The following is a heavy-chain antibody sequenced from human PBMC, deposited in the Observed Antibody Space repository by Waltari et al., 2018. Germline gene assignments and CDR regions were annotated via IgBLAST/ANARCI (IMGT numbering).Heavy chain of an antibody. CDR1: GFTFRASA. Sequence: ELSESGGGLIQPGGSLRLSCAAVGFTFRASALGRVRQAPGKGLDGVSAITGSGDRTFYADFVKGRFTTSRDNSKNSLYLEMNGLRADDTAVYYCAKDWRRRLDYLDWLLFALDHWGQGTLVTVSS. CDR2: ITGSGDRT. V-gene: IGHV3-23*01. J-gene: IGHJ4*02. D-gene: IGHD3-9*01. CDR3: AKDWRRRLDYLDWLLFALDH.